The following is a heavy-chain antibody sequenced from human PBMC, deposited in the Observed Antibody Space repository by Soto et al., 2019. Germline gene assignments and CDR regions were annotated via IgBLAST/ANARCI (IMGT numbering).Heavy chain of an antibody. J-gene: IGHJ4*02. Sequence: LSCAASGFTFSSYWMHWVRQAPGKGLEWVAVISYDGSNKYYADSVKGRFTISRDNSKNTLFLQMSSLRAEDTALYYCAKASYGDVGVYFLDSWGQGTLVTVSS. CDR2: ISYDGSNK. V-gene: IGHV3-30*18. D-gene: IGHD4-17*01. CDR3: AKASYGDVGVYFLDS. CDR1: GFTFSSYW.